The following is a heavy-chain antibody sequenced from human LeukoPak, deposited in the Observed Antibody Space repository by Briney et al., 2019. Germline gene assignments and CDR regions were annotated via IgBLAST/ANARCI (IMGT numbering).Heavy chain of an antibody. D-gene: IGHD3-3*01. Sequence: GGSLRLSCAASGFTVSSNYMSWVRQAPGKGLEWVSVIYSGGSTYYADSVKGRFTISRDNSKNTLYLQMNSLRAEDTAVYYCARDLAEYYDFWSGYRSNWFDPWGQGTLVTVSS. CDR1: GFTVSSNY. CDR2: IYSGGST. V-gene: IGHV3-53*05. J-gene: IGHJ5*02. CDR3: ARDLAEYYDFWSGYRSNWFDP.